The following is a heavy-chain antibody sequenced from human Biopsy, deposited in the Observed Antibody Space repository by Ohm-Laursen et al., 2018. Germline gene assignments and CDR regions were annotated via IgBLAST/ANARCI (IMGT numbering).Heavy chain of an antibody. J-gene: IGHJ4*02. CDR2: INEVSSHI. CDR3: AKDWTSQYYYDSMDDY. CDR1: GFTFSSFS. Sequence: SLRLSCSASGFTFSSFSMNWVRQAPGKGLEWIPYINEVSSHIYDADSVKGRITVARDNAKNSLYLQLNSLRAEDTAVYYCAKDWTSQYYYDSMDDYWGQGTLVTVSS. D-gene: IGHD3-22*01. V-gene: IGHV3-21*01.